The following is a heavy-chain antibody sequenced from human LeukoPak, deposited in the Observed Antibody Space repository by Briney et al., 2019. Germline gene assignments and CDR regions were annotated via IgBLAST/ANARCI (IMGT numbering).Heavy chain of an antibody. J-gene: IGHJ4*02. CDR2: ISANGGKT. CDR1: GFTFSNFA. V-gene: IGHV3-23*01. CDR3: AKPFRGSRYDILLPLDY. Sequence: GGSLRLSCLASGFTFSNFAMSWVRQAPGKGLEWVSSISANGGKTFYADSVKGRVSISRDTSKNTLYLQMNSLRAEDTAVYYCAKPFRGSRYDILLPLDYWGQGTLVTVSS. D-gene: IGHD3-9*01.